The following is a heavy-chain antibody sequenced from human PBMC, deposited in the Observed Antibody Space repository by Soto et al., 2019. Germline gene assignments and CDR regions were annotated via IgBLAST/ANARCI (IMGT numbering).Heavy chain of an antibody. CDR3: ARGALWGGYPYFEK. Sequence: QVQLQESGPGLVKPSETLSLTCAVSGASISITSYYWSWIRQSPGKGLEWIGYVYYTGSTNYNPSLMSRVTMSVDTSKNQFSLKVTSLTAADTAMYYCARGALWGGYPYFEKWGQGTQVTVSS. V-gene: IGHV4-61*01. CDR1: GASISITSYY. CDR2: VYYTGST. J-gene: IGHJ4*02. D-gene: IGHD3-3*01.